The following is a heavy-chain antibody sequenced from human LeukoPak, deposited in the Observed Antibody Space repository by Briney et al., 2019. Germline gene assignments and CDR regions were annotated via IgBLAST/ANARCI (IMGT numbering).Heavy chain of an antibody. CDR1: GGSFSGYY. V-gene: IGHV4-34*01. CDR3: ARGGLSRWLVTSRHFDL. Sequence: SETLSLTCAVYGGSFSGYYWSWIRQPPGKGLEWIGEINHSGSTNYNPSLKSRVTISVDASKNQFSLKLSSVTAAVTAVYYCARGGLSRWLVTSRHFDLWGRGTLVTVSS. D-gene: IGHD6-19*01. J-gene: IGHJ2*01. CDR2: INHSGST.